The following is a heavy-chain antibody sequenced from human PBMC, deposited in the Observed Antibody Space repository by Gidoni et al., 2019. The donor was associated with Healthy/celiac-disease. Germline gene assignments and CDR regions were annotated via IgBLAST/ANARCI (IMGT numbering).Heavy chain of an antibody. CDR2: ISAYNGNT. CDR1: GYTFTSYG. D-gene: IGHD1-1*01. V-gene: IGHV1-18*01. CDR3: ARDKAVQPYAKYWDY. J-gene: IGHJ4*02. Sequence: VQLVQSGAEVKKPGASVKVSCKASGYTFTSYGISWVRQAPGQGLEWMGWISAYNGNTNYAQKHQGRVTMTTDTSTSTAYMELRSLRSDDTAVYYCARDKAVQPYAKYWDYWGQGTLVTVSS.